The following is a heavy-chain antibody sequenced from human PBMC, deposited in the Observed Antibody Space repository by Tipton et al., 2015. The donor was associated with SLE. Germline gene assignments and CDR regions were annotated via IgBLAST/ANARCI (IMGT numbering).Heavy chain of an antibody. Sequence: TLSLTCTVSGGSISGYYWNWIRQPPGKGLEWIGYVFNTWITSYNPSLKSRLTISVDTSKNQFSLRLNSVTAADTAVYYCARHEWKIAVDYWGQGILVTVSS. CDR2: VFNTWIT. J-gene: IGHJ4*02. D-gene: IGHD3-3*01. CDR3: ARHEWKIAVDY. CDR1: GGSISGYY. V-gene: IGHV4-59*08.